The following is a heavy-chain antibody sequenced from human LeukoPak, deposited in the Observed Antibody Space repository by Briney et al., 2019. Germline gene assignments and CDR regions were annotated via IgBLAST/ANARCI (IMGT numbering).Heavy chain of an antibody. CDR3: ARGYSYGGFDY. D-gene: IGHD5-18*01. CDR1: GFTFSSYS. J-gene: IGHJ4*02. Sequence: GGSLRLSCAASGFTFSSYSMNWVRQAPGKGLEWFSYISSGSSTIYYADSVKGRFTISRDNAKNSLYVQMNSLRAEDTAVYYCARGYSYGGFDYWGQGTLVTVSS. CDR2: ISSGSSTI. V-gene: IGHV3-48*01.